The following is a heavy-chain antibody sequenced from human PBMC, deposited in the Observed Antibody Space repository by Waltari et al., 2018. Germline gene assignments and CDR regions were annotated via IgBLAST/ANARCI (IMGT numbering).Heavy chain of an antibody. V-gene: IGHV1-69-2*01. J-gene: IGHJ5*02. D-gene: IGHD3-3*01. CDR1: GGTFSSYA. CDR2: VDPEDGET. Sequence: VQLVQSGAEVKKPGSSVKVSCKASGGTFSSYAISWVRQAPGKGLEWMGRVDPEDGETRYAEKFHGTVTITADTSTDTAYMELSSLRSEDTAVYYCAGGGFLEWLGPWGQGTLVTVSS. CDR3: AGGGFLEWLGP.